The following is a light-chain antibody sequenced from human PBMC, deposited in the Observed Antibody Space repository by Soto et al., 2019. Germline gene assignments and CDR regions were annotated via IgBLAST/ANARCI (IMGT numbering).Light chain of an antibody. J-gene: IGLJ3*02. CDR1: TGAVTSGHY. V-gene: IGLV7-46*01. Sequence: QAVVTQEPSLTVSPGGTVTLTCGSSTGAVTSGHYPYWFQQKPGQAPRTPIYDTSNKHSWTPARFSGSLLGGKAALTLSGAQPEDEAEYYCLVSYSGARPVFGGGTKVTVL. CDR3: LVSYSGARPV. CDR2: DTS.